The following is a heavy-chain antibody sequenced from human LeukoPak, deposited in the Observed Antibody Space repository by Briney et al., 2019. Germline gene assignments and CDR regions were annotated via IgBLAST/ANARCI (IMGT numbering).Heavy chain of an antibody. CDR2: IWYDGSNK. J-gene: IGHJ4*02. CDR1: GFTSSSYG. D-gene: IGHD3-22*01. V-gene: IGHV3-33*01. Sequence: GGSLRLSCAASGFTSSSYGMHWVRQAPGKGLEWVAVIWYDGSNKYYADSVKGRFTISRDNSKNTLYLQMNSLRAEDTAVYYCARGYRSSGYYLAYYFDYWGQGTLVTVSS. CDR3: ARGYRSSGYYLAYYFDY.